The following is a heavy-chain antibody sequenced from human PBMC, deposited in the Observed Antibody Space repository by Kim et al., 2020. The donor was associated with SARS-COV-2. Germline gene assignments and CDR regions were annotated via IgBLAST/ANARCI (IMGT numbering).Heavy chain of an antibody. V-gene: IGHV4-39*07. CDR2: VYYSGST. CDR1: GGSITTSSNY. Sequence: SETLSLTCTVSGGSITTSSNYWGWIRQPPGRGLEWIGSVYYSGSTYYNPSLESRLTISLATSRKQFSLNLSSVTAADTAVYYCARVFTDWIFDLWGRGTLVTVSS. CDR3: ARVFTDWIFDL. J-gene: IGHJ2*01.